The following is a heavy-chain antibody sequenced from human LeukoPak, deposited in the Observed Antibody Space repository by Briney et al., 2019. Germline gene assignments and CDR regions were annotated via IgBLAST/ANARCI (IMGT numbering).Heavy chain of an antibody. CDR3: ARERTYDYVWGSYRPPLDY. D-gene: IGHD3-16*02. CDR1: GFTFDSYG. CDR2: IRYDGSNK. Sequence: GGSLRLSCAASGFTFDSYGMHWVRQAPGKGLEWVAFIRYDGSNKYYADSVKGRFTISRDNSKNTLYLQMNSLRAEDTAVYYCARERTYDYVWGSYRPPLDYWGQGTLVTVSS. J-gene: IGHJ4*02. V-gene: IGHV3-30*02.